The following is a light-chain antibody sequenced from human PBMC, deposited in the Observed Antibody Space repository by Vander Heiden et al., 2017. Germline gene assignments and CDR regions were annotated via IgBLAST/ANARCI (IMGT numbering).Light chain of an antibody. CDR1: QSVLYSSNNKNY. CDR2: WAS. J-gene: IGKJ1*01. Sequence: DIVMTQPPDSLAVSLCERATINCKSSQSVLYSSNNKNYLAWYQQKPGQPPKLLIYWASTRESGVPDRFSGSGSGTDFTLTISSLQAEDVAVYYCQQYYSTSWTFGQGTKVEIK. CDR3: QQYYSTSWT. V-gene: IGKV4-1*01.